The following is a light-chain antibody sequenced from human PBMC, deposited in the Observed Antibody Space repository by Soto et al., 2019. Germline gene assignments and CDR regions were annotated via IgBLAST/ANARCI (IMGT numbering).Light chain of an antibody. CDR3: QQYGSSPPNT. CDR2: DAS. Sequence: DIQMTQSPSSLSASVGDRVTITCQASRDISNYLNWYQQKPGKAPKLLIYDASNLETGVPSRFSGSGSGTDFTLTISRLEPEDFAVYYCQQYGSSPPNTFGQGTRLEI. J-gene: IGKJ5*01. V-gene: IGKV1-33*01. CDR1: RDISNY.